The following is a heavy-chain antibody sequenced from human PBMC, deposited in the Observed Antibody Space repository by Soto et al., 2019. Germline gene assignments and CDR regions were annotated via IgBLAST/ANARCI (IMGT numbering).Heavy chain of an antibody. Sequence: QVHLLQSGAEVQKPGSSVRVSCRTSGGTFDNYDFSWVRQAPGQGLEWMGGIIPIFGTRNIAQRFQGRVTMTADESTNTAYMELSSLRSEDTAVYYCALGLRAFYVDSWGQGTLVTVSS. V-gene: IGHV1-69*01. J-gene: IGHJ4*02. CDR1: GGTFDNYD. D-gene: IGHD2-2*01. CDR2: IIPIFGTR. CDR3: ALGLRAFYVDS.